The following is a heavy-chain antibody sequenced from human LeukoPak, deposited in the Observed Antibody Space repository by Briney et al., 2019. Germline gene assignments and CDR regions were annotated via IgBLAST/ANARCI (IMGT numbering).Heavy chain of an antibody. V-gene: IGHV3-53*01. CDR2: IYSGGST. D-gene: IGHD3-22*01. CDR3: ARDAYDSSGYYYYYYYMDV. Sequence: GGSLRLSCAASGFTVSSNYMSWVRQAPGKGLEWVSVIYSGGSTYYADSVKGRFTISRDNSKNTLYLQMNGLRAEDTAVYYCARDAYDSSGYYYYYYYMDVWGKGTTVTVSS. J-gene: IGHJ6*03. CDR1: GFTVSSNY.